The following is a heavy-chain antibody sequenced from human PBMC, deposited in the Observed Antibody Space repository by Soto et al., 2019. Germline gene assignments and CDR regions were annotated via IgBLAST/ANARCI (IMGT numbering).Heavy chain of an antibody. CDR1: GGSFSGYY. D-gene: IGHD3-3*01. CDR2: INHSGST. CDR3: ARDRNVPITIFGVVTRYYYYYGMDV. V-gene: IGHV4-34*01. Sequence: SETLSLTCAVYGGSFSGYYWSWIRQPPGKGLEWIGEINHSGSTNYNPSLKSRVTISVDTSKNQFSLKLSSVTAADTAVYYCARDRNVPITIFGVVTRYYYYYGMDVWGQGTTVTVSS. J-gene: IGHJ6*02.